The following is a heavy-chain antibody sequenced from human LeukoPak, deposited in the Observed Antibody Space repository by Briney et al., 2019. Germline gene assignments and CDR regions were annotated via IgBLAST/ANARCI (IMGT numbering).Heavy chain of an antibody. CDR3: ARDWSPYSKLGGWFDP. D-gene: IGHD4-11*01. CDR2: IYSGGST. J-gene: IGHJ5*02. Sequence: GGSLRLSCAASGFTVSSNYMSWVRQAPGKGLEWVSVIYSGGSTYYADSVKGRFTISGDNSKNTLYLQMNSLRAEDTAVYYCARDWSPYSKLGGWFDPWGQGTLVTVSS. V-gene: IGHV3-53*01. CDR1: GFTVSSNY.